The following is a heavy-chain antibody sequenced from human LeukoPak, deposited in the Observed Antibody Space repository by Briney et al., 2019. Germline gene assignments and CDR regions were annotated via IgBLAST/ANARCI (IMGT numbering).Heavy chain of an antibody. D-gene: IGHD3-9*01. V-gene: IGHV4-4*07. CDR1: GGSISSYY. CDR2: IYTSGST. Sequence: SETLSLTCTVSGGSISSYYWSWIRQPAGKGLEWIGRIYTSGSTNYNPSLKSRVTMSVDTSKNQFSLKLSSVTAADTAVYYCARGRLRYFDWLPISDWYFERWGRGTLGTVSS. CDR3: ARGRLRYFDWLPISDWYFER. J-gene: IGHJ2*01.